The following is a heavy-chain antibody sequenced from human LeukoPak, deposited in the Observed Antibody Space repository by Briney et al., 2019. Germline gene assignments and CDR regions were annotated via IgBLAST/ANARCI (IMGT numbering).Heavy chain of an antibody. J-gene: IGHJ3*02. CDR2: INSDGSST. Sequence: GGSLRLSCAASGFTFSSYWMHWVRQAPGKGLVWVSRINSDGSSTSYADSVKGRFTISRDNAKNTLYLQMNGLRAEDTAVYYCARGLSTMVRGVKTPPDAFDIWGQGTMVTVSS. CDR1: GFTFSSYW. V-gene: IGHV3-74*01. D-gene: IGHD3-10*01. CDR3: ARGLSTMVRGVKTPPDAFDI.